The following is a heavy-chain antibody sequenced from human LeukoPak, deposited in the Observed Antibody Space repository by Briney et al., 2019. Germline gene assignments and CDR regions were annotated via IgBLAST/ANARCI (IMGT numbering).Heavy chain of an antibody. CDR1: GYTFTSYY. J-gene: IGHJ6*02. Sequence: ASVKVSCKASGYTFTSYYMHWVRQAPGQGLEWMGRIIPILGIANYAQKFQGRVTITADKSTSTAYMELSSLRSEDTAVYYCASVEMATNEPNYYYGMDVWGQGTTVTASS. CDR2: IIPILGIA. D-gene: IGHD5-24*01. CDR3: ASVEMATNEPNYYYGMDV. V-gene: IGHV1-69*02.